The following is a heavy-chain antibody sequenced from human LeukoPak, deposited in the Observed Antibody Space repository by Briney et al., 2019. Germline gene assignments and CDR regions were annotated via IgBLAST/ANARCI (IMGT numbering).Heavy chain of an antibody. Sequence: GGSLRLSCAASGFTFSSYDMHWVRQATGKGLEWVSAIGTAGDTYYPGSVKGRFTISRENAKNSLYLQMNSLRAEDTAVYYCARDVDYYDSSGYYGDAFDIWGQGTMVTVSS. V-gene: IGHV3-13*01. CDR3: ARDVDYYDSSGYYGDAFDI. CDR1: GFTFSSYD. D-gene: IGHD3-22*01. CDR2: IGTAGDT. J-gene: IGHJ3*02.